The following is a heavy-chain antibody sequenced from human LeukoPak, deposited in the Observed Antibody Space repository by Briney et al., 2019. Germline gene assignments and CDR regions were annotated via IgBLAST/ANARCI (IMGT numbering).Heavy chain of an antibody. CDR1: GFTVSINY. CDR2: IHSDGPT. V-gene: IGHV3-66*02. J-gene: IGHJ4*02. D-gene: IGHD6-13*01. Sequence: GGSLRLSCATSGFTVSINYMSWVRQAPGKGLEWVSLIHSDGPTYYADSVKGRFTISRDNSKNTLYLQMNSLRAEDTAVYYCAREAGAAAGPFDYWGQGALVTVSS. CDR3: AREAGAAAGPFDY.